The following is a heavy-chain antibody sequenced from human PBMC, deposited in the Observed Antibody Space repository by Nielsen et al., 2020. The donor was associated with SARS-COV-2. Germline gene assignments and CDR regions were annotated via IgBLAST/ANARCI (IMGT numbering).Heavy chain of an antibody. CDR2: TSFDGSGN. CDR1: GFIFSNFA. J-gene: IGHJ6*02. D-gene: IGHD6-13*01. Sequence: GGSLRLSCAASGFIFSNFAMHWVRQAPGKGLEWVAATSFDGSGNNYADSVTGRFTISRDNSKNTLYLQMNSLRREDTAVYYCATLAAADIYYYYGMDVWGQGTTVTVSS. CDR3: ATLAAADIYYYYGMDV. V-gene: IGHV3-30*03.